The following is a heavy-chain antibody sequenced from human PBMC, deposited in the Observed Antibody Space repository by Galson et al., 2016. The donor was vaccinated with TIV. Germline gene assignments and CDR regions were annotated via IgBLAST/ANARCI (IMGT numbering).Heavy chain of an antibody. CDR1: GGSFSNLG. J-gene: IGHJ4*02. D-gene: IGHD2-2*01. V-gene: IGHV1-8*01. CDR3: AQLVRKCGMTRCYGDHVDY. CDR2: ILPISGNT. Sequence: SVKVSCKASGGSFSNLGLNWVRQAPGQGLEWLGGILPISGNTGYTQKFQGRVTMTRDTSVSTAYMELTNLRSEDTAVYFCAQLVRKCGMTRCYGDHVDYWGQGTLVTVSS.